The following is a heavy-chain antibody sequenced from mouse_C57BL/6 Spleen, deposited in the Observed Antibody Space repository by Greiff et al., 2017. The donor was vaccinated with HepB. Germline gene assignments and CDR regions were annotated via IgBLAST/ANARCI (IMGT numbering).Heavy chain of an antibody. V-gene: IGHV1-72*01. Sequence: VQWVESGAELVKPGASVKLSCKASGYTFTSYWMHWVKQRPGRGLEWIGRIDPNSGGTKYNEKFKSKATLTVDKPSSTAYMQLSSLTSEDSAVYYCARWRGHYYGSSYYWYFDVWGTGTTVTVSS. CDR1: GYTFTSYW. J-gene: IGHJ1*03. CDR3: ARWRGHYYGSSYYWYFDV. D-gene: IGHD1-1*01. CDR2: IDPNSGGT.